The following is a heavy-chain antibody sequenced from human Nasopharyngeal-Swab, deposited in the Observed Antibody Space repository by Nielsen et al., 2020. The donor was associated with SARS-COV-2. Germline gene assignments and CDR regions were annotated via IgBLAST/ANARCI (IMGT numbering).Heavy chain of an antibody. Sequence: ASVKVSCKVSGHTLTQLSMNWVRQAPGGGLEWMGAFDPEDGETIYAQKFQGRVTMTEDTSTDTAYMELSSLRSEDTAVYYCATGYAYCGGDCFIDYWGQGTLVTVSS. CDR1: GHTLTQLS. J-gene: IGHJ4*02. D-gene: IGHD2-21*02. CDR2: FDPEDGET. V-gene: IGHV1-24*01. CDR3: ATGYAYCGGDCFIDY.